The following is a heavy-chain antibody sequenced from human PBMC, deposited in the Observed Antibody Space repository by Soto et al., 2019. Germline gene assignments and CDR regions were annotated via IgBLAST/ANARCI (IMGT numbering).Heavy chain of an antibody. CDR1: GGTFSSYA. CDR2: IIPIFGTA. J-gene: IGHJ6*02. V-gene: IGHV1-69*13. Sequence: SVKVSCKASGGTFSSYAISWVRQAPGQGLEWMGGIIPIFGTANYAQKFQGRVTITADESTSTAYMELSSLRSEDTAVYYCARDNRVEMATITVYYGMDVWGQGTTVTVLL. D-gene: IGHD5-12*01. CDR3: ARDNRVEMATITVYYGMDV.